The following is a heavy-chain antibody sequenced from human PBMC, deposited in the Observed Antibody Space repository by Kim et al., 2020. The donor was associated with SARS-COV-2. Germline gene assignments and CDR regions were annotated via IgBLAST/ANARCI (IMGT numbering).Heavy chain of an antibody. CDR3: ARAFRTHYYDSSGYIDY. D-gene: IGHD3-22*01. V-gene: IGHV4-39*01. Sequence: LQSRVTISVDTSKNQFSLKLSSVTAADTAVYYCARAFRTHYYDSSGYIDYWGQGTLVTVSS. J-gene: IGHJ4*02.